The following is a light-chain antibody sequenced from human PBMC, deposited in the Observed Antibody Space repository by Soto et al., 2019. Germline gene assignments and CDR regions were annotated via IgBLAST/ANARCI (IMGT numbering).Light chain of an antibody. CDR1: QSLTSSY. CDR2: GVS. Sequence: EIVLTQSPGTLSLSPGETATLSCRASQSLTSSYLAWYQQRPGQAPSLLIYGVSSSATGIPYRFSGCGSGKDFTLTITRLEPEEFAVYYCQHYGYALWRFGHGTKVDTK. J-gene: IGKJ1*01. CDR3: QHYGYALWR. V-gene: IGKV3-20*01.